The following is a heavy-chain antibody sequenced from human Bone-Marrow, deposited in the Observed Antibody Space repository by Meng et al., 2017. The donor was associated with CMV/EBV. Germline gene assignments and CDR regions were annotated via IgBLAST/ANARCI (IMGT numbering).Heavy chain of an antibody. CDR1: GYTFTSYG. V-gene: IGHV1-18*01. CDR3: ARGRLRGYCSSTSCYPPTYYYGMDV. D-gene: IGHD2-2*01. J-gene: IGHJ6*02. Sequence: ASVKVSCKASGYTFTSYGISWVRQAPGQGLEWMGWISAYNGNTNYAQKLQGRVTMTTDTSTSTAYMELRSLRSDDTAVYYCARGRLRGYCSSTSCYPPTYYYGMDVWGQGTTVTVSS. CDR2: ISAYNGNT.